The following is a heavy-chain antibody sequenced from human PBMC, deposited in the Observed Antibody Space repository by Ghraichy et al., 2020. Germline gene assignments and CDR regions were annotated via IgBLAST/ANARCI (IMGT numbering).Heavy chain of an antibody. Sequence: GESLNISCKGSGYSFTSYWIGWVRQMPGKGLEWMGIIYPGDSDTRYSPSFQGQVTISADKSISTAYLQWSSLKASDTAMYYCARHGAAREFLGWFDPWGQGTLVTVSS. D-gene: IGHD6-6*01. V-gene: IGHV5-51*01. CDR2: IYPGDSDT. CDR1: GYSFTSYW. J-gene: IGHJ5*02. CDR3: ARHGAAREFLGWFDP.